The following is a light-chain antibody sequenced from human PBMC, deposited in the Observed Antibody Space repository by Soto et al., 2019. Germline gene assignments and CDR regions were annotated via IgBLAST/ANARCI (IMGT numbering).Light chain of an antibody. CDR2: DVS. J-gene: IGLJ1*01. CDR1: SFKN. V-gene: IGLV2-14*03. Sequence: QSVLTQPASVSGSPGQSITISCTGTSFKNVSWYQQHPGQAPKLLIYDVSYRPSGISHRFSGSESAYTASLTISGLQAEDEADYYCISYTSDDVSYVFGTGTKVTVL. CDR3: ISYTSDDVSYV.